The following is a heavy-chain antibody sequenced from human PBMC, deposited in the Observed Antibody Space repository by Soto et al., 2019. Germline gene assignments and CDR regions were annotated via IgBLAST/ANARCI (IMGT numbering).Heavy chain of an antibody. CDR1: GLSFSDSG. CDR2: IRTKINHYAT. CDR3: TRLHLIVEPGINY. J-gene: IGHJ4*02. Sequence: PGGSLRLSCAASGLSFSDSGIHWVRQASGKGLEWVGRIRTKINHYATAYAASVKGRFTISRDDSRNTAYLQMNSLETEDTAVYYCTRLHLIVEPGINYWGQGTLVTFSS. D-gene: IGHD6-13*01. V-gene: IGHV3-73*01.